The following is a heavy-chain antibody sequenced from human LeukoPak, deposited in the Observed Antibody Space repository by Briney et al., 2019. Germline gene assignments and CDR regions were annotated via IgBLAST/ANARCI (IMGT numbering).Heavy chain of an antibody. CDR1: GGSISSYY. J-gene: IGHJ4*02. CDR3: ARSGSSGYYLYFDY. D-gene: IGHD3-22*01. Sequence: SETLSLTCTVSGGSISSYYWSWIRQPPGKGLEWIGYIYYSGSTNYNPSLKSRVTISVDTSKNQFSLKLSSVTAADTAVYYCARSGSSGYYLYFDYWGQGTLVTVTS. CDR2: IYYSGST. V-gene: IGHV4-59*01.